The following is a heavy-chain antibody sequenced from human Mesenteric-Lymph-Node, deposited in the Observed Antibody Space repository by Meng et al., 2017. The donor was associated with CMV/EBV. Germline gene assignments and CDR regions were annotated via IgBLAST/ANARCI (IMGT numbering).Heavy chain of an antibody. Sequence: ASVKVSCKASGYTFTSYDINWVRQATGQGLEWMGWMNPNSGNTGYAQKFQGRVTMTRDTSTSTVYMELSSLRSEDTAVYYCAIRLVATTNFDYWGQGTLVTVSS. CDR3: AIRLVATTNFDY. J-gene: IGHJ4*02. CDR2: MNPNSGNT. D-gene: IGHD5-12*01. V-gene: IGHV1-8*02. CDR1: GYTFTSYD.